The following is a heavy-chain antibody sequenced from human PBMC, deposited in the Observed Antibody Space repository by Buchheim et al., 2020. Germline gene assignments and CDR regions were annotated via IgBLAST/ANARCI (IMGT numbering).Heavy chain of an antibody. D-gene: IGHD3-10*01. CDR3: ARGLRRYYYGSGSSCMDV. V-gene: IGHV4-30-4*01. CDR1: GGSISSGDYY. Sequence: QVQLQESGPGLVKPSQTLSLTCTVSGGSISSGDYYWSWIRQPPGKGLEWIGYIYYSGSSYYNPSPTSRVTISVDTSKNQFPLKLSSVTAADTAVYYCARGLRRYYYGSGSSCMDVWGQGTT. CDR2: IYYSGSS. J-gene: IGHJ6*02.